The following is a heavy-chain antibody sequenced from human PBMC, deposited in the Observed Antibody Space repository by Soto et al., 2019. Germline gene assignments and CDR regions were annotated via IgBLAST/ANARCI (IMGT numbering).Heavy chain of an antibody. J-gene: IGHJ4*02. CDR2: ISRSGGTT. D-gene: IGHD2-2*01. CDR1: GFTFSSYA. V-gene: IGHV3-23*01. CDR3: GRDWLSTGFDY. Sequence: GGSLRLSCAASGFTFSSYAMSGVRQAPGEGPEWVSRISRSGGTTYYTDSVKGRFTISRDNSRNTLFLQMNSLRAEDTCVYDCGRDWLSTGFDYWGQGTLVTVSS.